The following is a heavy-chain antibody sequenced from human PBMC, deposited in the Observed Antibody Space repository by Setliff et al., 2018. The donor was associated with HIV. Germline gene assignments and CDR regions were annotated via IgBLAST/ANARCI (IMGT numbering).Heavy chain of an antibody. CDR1: GYSFTSYW. V-gene: IGHV5-51*01. CDR3: ARHLSGNFWSGFDAFDI. Sequence: GESLKISCKGSGYSFTSYWIAWVRQMPGKGLEWMGIIYPGDSDTRYSPSFQGQVTISADKSISTAYLQWSSLKASDTAIYYCARHLSGNFWSGFDAFDIWGQGTMVTVSS. J-gene: IGHJ3*02. CDR2: IYPGDSDT. D-gene: IGHD3-3*01.